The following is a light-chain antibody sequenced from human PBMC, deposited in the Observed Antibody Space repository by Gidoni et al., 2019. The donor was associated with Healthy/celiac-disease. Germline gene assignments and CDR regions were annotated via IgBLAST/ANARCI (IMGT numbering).Light chain of an antibody. CDR3: QQLNSYPLT. J-gene: IGKJ4*01. CDR1: QGIISY. CDR2: SAS. V-gene: IGKV1-9*01. Sequence: DIQLTQSPSFLSASVGDRVTITCRASQGIISYLAWYQQKPGKAPKLLIYSASTLQCGVPSGFSGSGSGTDFTLTISSLQAEDFATYYCQQLNSYPLTFGGGTKVEIK.